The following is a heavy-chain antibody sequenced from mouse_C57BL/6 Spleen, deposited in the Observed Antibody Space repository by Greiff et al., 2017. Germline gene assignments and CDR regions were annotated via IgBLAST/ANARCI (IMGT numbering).Heavy chain of an antibody. V-gene: IGHV14-2*01. Sequence: EVKLMESGAELVKPGASVKLSCTASGFNIKDYYMHWVKQRTEQGLEWIGRIDPEDGETKYAPKFQGKATITADTSSNTAYLQLSSLTSEDTAVYYCAPSPFSENAMDYWGQGTSVTVSS. CDR1: GFNIKDYY. CDR2: IDPEDGET. J-gene: IGHJ4*01. CDR3: APSPFSENAMDY.